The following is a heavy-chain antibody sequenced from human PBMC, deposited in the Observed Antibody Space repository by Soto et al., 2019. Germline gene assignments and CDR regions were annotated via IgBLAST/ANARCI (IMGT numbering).Heavy chain of an antibody. CDR2: IYPGNSDT. D-gene: IGHD3-10*01. Sequence: GESLKISCKGSGYSFTSYWIGWVRQMPGKGLEWMGIIYPGNSDTRYSPSFQGQVTITADKSISTAYLQWSSLKASDPAMNYCASTRLDYYGSGSYYDAFDIWGQGTMVTVSS. V-gene: IGHV5-51*01. J-gene: IGHJ3*02. CDR1: GYSFTSYW. CDR3: ASTRLDYYGSGSYYDAFDI.